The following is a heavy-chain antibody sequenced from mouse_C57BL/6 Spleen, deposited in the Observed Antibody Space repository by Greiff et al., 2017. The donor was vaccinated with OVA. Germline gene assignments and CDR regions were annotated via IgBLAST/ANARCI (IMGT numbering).Heavy chain of an antibody. CDR3: ASNDYDVDDY. V-gene: IGHV1-82*01. J-gene: IGHJ2*01. Sequence: VQLQQSGPELVKPGASVKISCKASGYAFSSSWMNWVKQRPGKGLEWIGRIYPGDGDTNYNGKFKGKATLTADKSSSTAYMQLSSLTSEDSAVYFCASNDYDVDDYWGKGTTLTVSS. CDR1: GYAFSSSW. CDR2: IYPGDGDT. D-gene: IGHD2-4*01.